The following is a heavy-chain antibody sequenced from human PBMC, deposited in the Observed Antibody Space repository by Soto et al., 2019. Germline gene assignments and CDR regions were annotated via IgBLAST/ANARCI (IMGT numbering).Heavy chain of an antibody. J-gene: IGHJ3*02. CDR3: ERGAGDFSGPDSFDI. CDR1: GGSFSGYY. V-gene: IGHV4-34*01. CDR2: ISDSGVT. D-gene: IGHD3-10*01. Sequence: SETLSLTCAVYGGSFSGYYWSWIRQPPGKGLEWIGYISDSGVTDCDPSLKSRVTISVDTSKNQFSLKLTSVTAADTAVYYCERGAGDFSGPDSFDIWGQGTMVTVS.